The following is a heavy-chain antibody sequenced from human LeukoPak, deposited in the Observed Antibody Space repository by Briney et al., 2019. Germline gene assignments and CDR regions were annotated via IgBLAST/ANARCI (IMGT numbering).Heavy chain of an antibody. D-gene: IGHD3-22*01. V-gene: IGHV4-39*07. CDR1: GGSISSSSYY. CDR2: IYYSGST. J-gene: IGHJ4*02. CDR3: ARSIGYYYDSSKEGDY. Sequence: SETLSLTCTVSGGSISSSSYYWGWIRQPPGKGLEWIGSIYYSGSTYYNPSLKSRVTISVDTSKNQFSLKLSSVTAADTAVYYCARSIGYYYDSSKEGDYWGQGTLVTVSS.